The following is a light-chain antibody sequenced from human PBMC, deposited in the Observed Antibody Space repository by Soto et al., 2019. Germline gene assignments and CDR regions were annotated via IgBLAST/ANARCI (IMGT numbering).Light chain of an antibody. CDR3: QQYHNAGST. V-gene: IGKV3-15*01. CDR2: GAS. CDR1: QSGSNN. J-gene: IGKJ1*01. Sequence: IVMTQSPATLSVSPGGRASLSCRARQSGSNNLAWYQQKPGQAPRLLIYGASTRAAGIPGRFSGSGSGTEFTLIISSLQSDDLAVDYCQQYHNAGSTFGQGTKVEL.